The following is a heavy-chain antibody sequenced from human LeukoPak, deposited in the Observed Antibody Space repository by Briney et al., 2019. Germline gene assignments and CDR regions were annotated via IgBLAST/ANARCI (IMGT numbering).Heavy chain of an antibody. D-gene: IGHD3-10*01. CDR3: AKVFEVRGARRPKDY. CDR2: ISYDGGNK. V-gene: IGHV3-30*18. J-gene: IGHJ4*02. Sequence: GRSLRLSCAASGFTFSDYGMHWVRQAPGKGLEWVALISYDGGNKFYADSVRDRFTISRDNSKNTLFLQMNSLRIEDTAVYYCAKVFEVRGARRPKDYWGQGTLVIVSS. CDR1: GFTFSDYG.